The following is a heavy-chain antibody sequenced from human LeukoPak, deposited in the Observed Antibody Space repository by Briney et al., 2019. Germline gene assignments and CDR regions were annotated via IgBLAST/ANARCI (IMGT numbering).Heavy chain of an antibody. CDR2: ISAYNGNT. V-gene: IGHV1-18*01. Sequence: ASVMVSCKASGYTFTSYGISWVRQAPGQGLEWMGRISAYNGNTNYAQKLQGRVTMTTDTSTSTAYMELRSLRSDDTAVYYCARSSRFDWLSHFDYWGQGTLVTVSS. J-gene: IGHJ4*02. CDR1: GYTFTSYG. D-gene: IGHD3-9*01. CDR3: ARSSRFDWLSHFDY.